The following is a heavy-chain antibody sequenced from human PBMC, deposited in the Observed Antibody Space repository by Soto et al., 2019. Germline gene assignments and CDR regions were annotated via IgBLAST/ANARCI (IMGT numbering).Heavy chain of an antibody. CDR1: GFTFDNYA. Sequence: GGSLRLSCAASGFTFDNYAMHWVRQAPGKGLEWVSGISWDSGSMDYADSVRGRFTISRDNARNSLYLRMSSLRPEDTALYYCAKDAAYYFDYWGQGTLVTVSS. CDR2: ISWDSGSM. V-gene: IGHV3-9*01. J-gene: IGHJ4*02. CDR3: AKDAAYYFDY. D-gene: IGHD6-25*01.